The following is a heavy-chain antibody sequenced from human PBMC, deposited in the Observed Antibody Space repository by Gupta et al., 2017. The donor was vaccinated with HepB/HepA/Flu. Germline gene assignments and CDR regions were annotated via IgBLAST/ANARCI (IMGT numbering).Heavy chain of an antibody. V-gene: IGHV3-23*01. D-gene: IGHD7-27*01. J-gene: IGHJ4*02. CDR2: ISGGGE. Sequence: GQPVGSLRLSCAVSGFTFSNYAMSWVRQAPGKGLEWVSSISGGGEYYADSVKGRFTISRDTSKNTLYLQMNSLRVNDTAIYYCAKPPRSNWGPAYWGQGTLITVSS. CDR1: GFTFSNYA. CDR3: AKPPRSNWGPAY.